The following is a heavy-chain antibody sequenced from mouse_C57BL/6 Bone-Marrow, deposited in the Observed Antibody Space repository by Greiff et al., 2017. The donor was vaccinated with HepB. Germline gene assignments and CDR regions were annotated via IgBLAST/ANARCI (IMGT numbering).Heavy chain of an antibody. CDR3: TREGYGFAY. CDR1: GYTFTDYE. D-gene: IGHD2-2*01. J-gene: IGHJ3*01. V-gene: IGHV1-15*01. Sequence: VQLQQSGAELVRPGASVTLSCKASGYTFTDYEMHWVKQTPVHGLEWIGAIDPETGGTAYNQKFKGKAILTADKSSSTAYMELRNHTSEDSAVYYCTREGYGFAYWGQGTLVTVSA. CDR2: IDPETGGT.